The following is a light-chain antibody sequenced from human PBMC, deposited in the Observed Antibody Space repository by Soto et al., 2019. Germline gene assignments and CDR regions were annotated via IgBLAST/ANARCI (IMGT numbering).Light chain of an antibody. V-gene: IGLV2-14*01. CDR3: SSYTSGSILVI. CDR1: NTDIGTYKY. Sequence: QSVLTQPASVSGSPGQSVTISCTGTNTDIGTYKYVSWYQQRPGRAPKLIIYEVNNRPSGISSRFSASKSGNTASLTISALQAEDEADYYCSSYTSGSILVIFGGGTKVTVL. CDR2: EVN. J-gene: IGLJ2*01.